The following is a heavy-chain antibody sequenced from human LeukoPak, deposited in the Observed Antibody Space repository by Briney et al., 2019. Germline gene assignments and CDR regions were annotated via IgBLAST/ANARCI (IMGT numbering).Heavy chain of an antibody. CDR1: GGSISSGDYY. Sequence: SQTLSLTCTVSGGSISSGDYYWSWIRQPPGKGLEWIGYIYYSGSTYYDPSLKSRVTISVDTSKNQFSLKLSSVTAADTAVYYCAREDCSGGSCYDDAFDIWGQGTMGTVSS. CDR3: AREDCSGGSCYDDAFDI. V-gene: IGHV4-30-4*08. D-gene: IGHD2-15*01. J-gene: IGHJ3*02. CDR2: IYYSGST.